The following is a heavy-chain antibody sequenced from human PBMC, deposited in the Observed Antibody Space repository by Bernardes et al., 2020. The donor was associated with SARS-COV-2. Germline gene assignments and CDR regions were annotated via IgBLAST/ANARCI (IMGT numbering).Heavy chain of an antibody. CDR3: ARGGCSSSSCYNFEY. CDR1: GGSFSGYN. CDR2: INHSGNI. D-gene: IGHD2-2*02. V-gene: IGHV4-34*01. Sequence: SETLSLTCAVYGGSFSGYNWNWIRQTPGKGLQWIGEINHSGNINYNPSLKSRVTMSGDTSKNQVSLKLSSVTAADTAVYYCARGGCSSSSCYNFEYWGQGALVTVSS. J-gene: IGHJ4*02.